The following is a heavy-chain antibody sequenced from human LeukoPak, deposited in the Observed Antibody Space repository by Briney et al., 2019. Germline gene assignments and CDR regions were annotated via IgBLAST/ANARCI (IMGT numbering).Heavy chain of an antibody. Sequence: EASVKVSCKASGGTFSSYAISWVRQAPGQGLEWMGGIIPILGIANYAQKFQGRVTITADKSTSTAYMELSSLRSEDTAVYYCARDRFYDSSGPTFDYWGQGTLVTVSS. CDR2: IIPILGIA. CDR3: ARDRFYDSSGPTFDY. J-gene: IGHJ4*02. D-gene: IGHD3-22*01. CDR1: GGTFSSYA. V-gene: IGHV1-69*10.